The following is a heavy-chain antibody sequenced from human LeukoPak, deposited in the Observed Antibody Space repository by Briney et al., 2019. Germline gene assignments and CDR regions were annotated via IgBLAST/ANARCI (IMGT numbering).Heavy chain of an antibody. J-gene: IGHJ4*02. CDR3: AKATSWSSFDY. CDR2: ISWNSGSI. D-gene: IGHD1-26*01. CDR1: GFTFDDYA. V-gene: IGHV3-9*01. Sequence: GRSLRLSCAASGFTFDDYAMHWVRQAPGKGLEWVSGISWNSGSIGYADSVKGRFTISRDNAKNSLYLQMNSLRAEDTALYYCAKATSWSSFDYWGQGTLVTVSS.